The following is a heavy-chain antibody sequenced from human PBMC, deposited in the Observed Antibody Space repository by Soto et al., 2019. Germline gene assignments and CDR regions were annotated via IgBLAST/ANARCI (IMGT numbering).Heavy chain of an antibody. CDR2: IYYTGST. D-gene: IGHD2-15*01. CDR1: GGSINTFY. J-gene: IGHJ5*02. Sequence: QEPLQESGPGLVKPSETLSLTCTVSVSGGSINTFYWSWIRQPPGKGLEWIASIYYTGSTYYNPSLKSRVTVSLDTSTKQFSLKVSSVTAADTAVYYCARSRSCSGGTCYEHFNDFGPWGQGTLVTVSS. CDR3: ARSRSCSGGTCYEHFNDFGP. V-gene: IGHV4-59*01.